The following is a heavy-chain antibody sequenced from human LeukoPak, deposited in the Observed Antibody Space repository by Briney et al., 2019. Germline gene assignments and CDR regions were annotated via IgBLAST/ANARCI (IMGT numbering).Heavy chain of an antibody. D-gene: IGHD3-3*01. Sequence: ASVKVSCKASGYTFTSYDINWVRQATGQGLEWRGWMNPNSGNTGYAQKFQGRVTITRNTSISTAYMELSSLRSKDTAVYYCARGLGVRYDFWSGYLDAFDIWGQGTMVTVSS. CDR2: MNPNSGNT. V-gene: IGHV1-8*03. CDR3: ARGLGVRYDFWSGYLDAFDI. CDR1: GYTFTSYD. J-gene: IGHJ3*02.